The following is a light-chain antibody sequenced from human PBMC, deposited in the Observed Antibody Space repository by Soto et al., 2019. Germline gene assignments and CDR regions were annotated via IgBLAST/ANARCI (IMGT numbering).Light chain of an antibody. CDR3: QQYNDWPTIT. V-gene: IGKV3-15*01. CDR2: GGS. Sequence: EIVMTQSPATLSVPPGDRATLSCRASKSVRTDLAWYQQKPGQAPRLLIYGGSIRAADVPARFSGSGSGTEFTLAISTLQSEDFAVYYGQQYNDWPTITFGQGTRLVIK. J-gene: IGKJ5*01. CDR1: KSVRTD.